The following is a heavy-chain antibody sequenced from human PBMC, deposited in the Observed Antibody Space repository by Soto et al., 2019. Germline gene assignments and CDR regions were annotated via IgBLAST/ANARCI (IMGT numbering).Heavy chain of an antibody. J-gene: IGHJ2*01. V-gene: IGHV3-23*01. CDR3: ARKVVGSTSRPDYWYFDL. Sequence: DVQLLESGGDSVQPGGSVRLSCAGSGFTFINYAMNWVRQAPGKGLEWVSTISGGGDATFFADSVRGRFTFSRDNSKNTVTLQMNSLGVDDPAVYYCARKVVGSTSRPDYWYFDLWGRGTLVTVSS. CDR2: ISGGGDAT. CDR1: GFTFINYA. D-gene: IGHD2-21*01.